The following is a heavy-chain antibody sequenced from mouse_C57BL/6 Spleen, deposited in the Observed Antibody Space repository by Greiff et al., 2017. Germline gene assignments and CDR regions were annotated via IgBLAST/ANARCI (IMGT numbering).Heavy chain of an antibody. CDR2: INSDGSST. J-gene: IGHJ4*01. Sequence: EVQLVESEGGLVQPGSSMKLSCTASGFTFSDYYMAWVRQVPEKGLEWVANINSDGSSTYYLDSLKSRFIISRDNAKNILYLQMSSLKSEDTATYYCARENYGSVYAMDYWGQGTSVTVSS. V-gene: IGHV5-16*01. CDR1: GFTFSDYY. D-gene: IGHD1-1*01. CDR3: ARENYGSVYAMDY.